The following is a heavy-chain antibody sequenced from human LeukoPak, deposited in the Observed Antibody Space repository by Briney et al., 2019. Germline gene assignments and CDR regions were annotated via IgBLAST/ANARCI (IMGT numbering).Heavy chain of an antibody. Sequence: GGSLRLSCAASGFTFSGYWMHWVRQAPGKGLVWVSRIKSDGTSTSYADSVKGRFTISRDNAKSALYLQMNSLRAEDTAVYYCARAFNYAYDAFDIWGQGTMVTVSS. CDR3: ARAFNYAYDAFDI. D-gene: IGHD2-2*01. CDR2: IKSDGTST. V-gene: IGHV3-74*01. CDR1: GFTFSGYW. J-gene: IGHJ3*02.